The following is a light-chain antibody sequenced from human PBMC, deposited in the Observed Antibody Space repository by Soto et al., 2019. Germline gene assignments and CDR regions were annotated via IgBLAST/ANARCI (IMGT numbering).Light chain of an antibody. CDR2: DAS. Sequence: DIQMTQSPSTLSGSVGDRVTITCRAAQSLNSRLAWYQHRPGKAPRLLIYDASTLESGVPSRFSGSGSGTEFTLTINNLQPDDLATYICQQYKSYSTFGRGTKVDNK. CDR3: QQYKSYST. V-gene: IGKV1-5*01. CDR1: QSLNSR. J-gene: IGKJ1*01.